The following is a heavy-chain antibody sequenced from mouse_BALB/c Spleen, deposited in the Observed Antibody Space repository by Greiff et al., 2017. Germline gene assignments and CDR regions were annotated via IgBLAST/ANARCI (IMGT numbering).Heavy chain of an antibody. V-gene: IGHV5-6*01. CDR1: GFTFSSYG. J-gene: IGHJ4*01. CDR3: ARQALRGAMDY. Sequence: EVHLVESGGDLVKPGGSLKLSCAASGFTFSSYGMSWVRQTPDKRLEWVATISSGGSYTYYPDSVKGRFTISRDNAKNTLYLQMSSLKSEDTAMYYCARQALRGAMDYWGQGTSVTVSS. D-gene: IGHD2-12*01. CDR2: ISSGGSYT.